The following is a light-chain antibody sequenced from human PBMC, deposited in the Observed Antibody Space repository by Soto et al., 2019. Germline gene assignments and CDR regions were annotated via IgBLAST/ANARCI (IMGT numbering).Light chain of an antibody. J-gene: IGKJ5*01. V-gene: IGKV1-27*01. CDR2: AAS. Sequence: DIQITQSPSSLSASVGDRVTITCRASQGISNYLAWYQQRPGEVPKLLIYAASTLQSGVPSRFSGSGSGTDFTLTISSLQPEDVATYYCQKYSSVITFGQGTRLEIK. CDR1: QGISNY. CDR3: QKYSSVIT.